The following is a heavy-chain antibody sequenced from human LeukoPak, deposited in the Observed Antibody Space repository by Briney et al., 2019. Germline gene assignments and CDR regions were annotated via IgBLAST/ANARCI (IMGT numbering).Heavy chain of an antibody. CDR3: AKGFGSSRSSPFDY. D-gene: IGHD6-6*01. CDR1: GFTFSNAW. Sequence: GGSLRLSCAASGFTFSNAWMSWVRQAPGKGLEWVGRIKSKTDGGTTDYAAPVKGRFTISRDDSKNTLYLQMNSLRAEDTAVYYCAKGFGSSRSSPFDYWGQGTLVTVSS. J-gene: IGHJ4*02. CDR2: IKSKTDGGTT. V-gene: IGHV3-15*01.